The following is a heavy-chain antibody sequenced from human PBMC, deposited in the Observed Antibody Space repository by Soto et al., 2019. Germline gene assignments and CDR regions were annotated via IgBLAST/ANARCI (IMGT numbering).Heavy chain of an antibody. V-gene: IGHV4-34*01. D-gene: IGHD2-15*01. Sequence: TLSLTCAVYGGSFSGYYGSWIRQPPGKGLEWIGEINHSGSTNYNPSLKSRVTISVDTSKNQFSLKLSSVTAADTAVYYCARAAPRYCSGDSCYSGSDYWGQGTLVTVSS. CDR1: GGSFSGYY. J-gene: IGHJ4*02. CDR2: INHSGST. CDR3: ARAAPRYCSGDSCYSGSDY.